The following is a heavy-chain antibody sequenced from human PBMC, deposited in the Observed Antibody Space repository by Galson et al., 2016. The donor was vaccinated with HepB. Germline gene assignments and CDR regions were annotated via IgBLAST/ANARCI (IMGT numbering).Heavy chain of an antibody. J-gene: IGHJ4*02. D-gene: IGHD5-24*01. CDR1: SFSDYY. V-gene: IGHV4-34*01. Sequence: SETLSLTCAAGSFSDYYWGWIRQSPGKGLEWIGEIHPSGSTDYNQSLRSRVTISVDMYKTHFSLKLTSVTAADTAVYFCARGEDPYKIRDWGQGTLVTVSS. CDR2: IHPSGST. CDR3: ARGEDPYKIRD.